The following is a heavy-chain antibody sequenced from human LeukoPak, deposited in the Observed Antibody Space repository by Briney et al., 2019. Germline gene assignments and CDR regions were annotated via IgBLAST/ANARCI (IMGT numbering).Heavy chain of an antibody. Sequence: GRSLRLSCAASGFTFSSYAMHWVRQAPGKGLEWVAVISYDGSNKYYADSVKGRFTISRDNSKNTLYLQMNSLRAEDTAVYYCARDSGRFGESDYTDVWGKGTTVTVSS. J-gene: IGHJ6*03. D-gene: IGHD3-10*01. V-gene: IGHV3-30-3*01. CDR3: ARDSGRFGESDYTDV. CDR1: GFTFSSYA. CDR2: ISYDGSNK.